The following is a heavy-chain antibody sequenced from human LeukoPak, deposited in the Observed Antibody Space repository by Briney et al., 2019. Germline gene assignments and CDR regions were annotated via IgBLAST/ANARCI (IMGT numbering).Heavy chain of an antibody. D-gene: IGHD3-10*01. CDR2: INHSGST. J-gene: IGHJ4*02. V-gene: IGHV4-39*07. CDR1: GGXISSSIYY. Sequence: SETLSLTCTVSGGXISSSIYYWGWIRQPPGKGLKWIGEINHSGSTNYNPSLKSRVTISVDTSKNQLSLKLSSVTAADTAVYYCARVGLYYGSGTNWGQGTLVTVSS. CDR3: ARVGLYYGSGTN.